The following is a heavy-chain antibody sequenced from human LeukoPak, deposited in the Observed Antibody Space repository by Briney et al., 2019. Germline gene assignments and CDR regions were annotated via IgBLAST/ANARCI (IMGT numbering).Heavy chain of an antibody. J-gene: IGHJ5*02. CDR3: ARMASTWIQLWKNAEFDP. V-gene: IGHV4-39*07. CDR2: IYYSGST. D-gene: IGHD5-18*01. Sequence: SETLSLTCTVSGGSISSSSYYWGWIRQPPGKGLEWIGSIYYSGSTYYNPSLKSRVTISVDTSKNQFSLKLSSVTAADTAVYYCARMASTWIQLWKNAEFDPWGQGTLVTVSS. CDR1: GGSISSSSYY.